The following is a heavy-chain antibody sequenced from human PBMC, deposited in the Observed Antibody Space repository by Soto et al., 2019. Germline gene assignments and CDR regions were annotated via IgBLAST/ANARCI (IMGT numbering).Heavy chain of an antibody. V-gene: IGHV5-51*03. Sequence: GESLKISCKGSGYIFTAYWIGWVRQMPGKGLEWMGTIHGDDSNSRYGPSFQGQVTISTDKSISTAYLQWSSLKASDTAIYYCARRATYSSGWDYWGQGTLVTVSS. CDR2: IHGDDSNS. J-gene: IGHJ4*02. D-gene: IGHD6-19*01. CDR1: GYIFTAYW. CDR3: ARRATYSSGWDY.